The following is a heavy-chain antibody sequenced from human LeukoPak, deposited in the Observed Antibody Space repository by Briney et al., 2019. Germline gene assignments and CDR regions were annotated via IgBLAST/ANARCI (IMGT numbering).Heavy chain of an antibody. Sequence: GASVKVSCKASGGTFSSYAISWVRQAPGQVLEWMGGIIPIFGTANYAQKFQGRVTMTRDMSTSTVYMELSSLRSEDTAVYHCARQYYDSSGYSVGSYYMDVWGKGTTVTVSS. CDR1: GGTFSSYA. V-gene: IGHV1-69*05. D-gene: IGHD3-22*01. CDR3: ARQYYDSSGYSVGSYYMDV. J-gene: IGHJ6*03. CDR2: IIPIFGTA.